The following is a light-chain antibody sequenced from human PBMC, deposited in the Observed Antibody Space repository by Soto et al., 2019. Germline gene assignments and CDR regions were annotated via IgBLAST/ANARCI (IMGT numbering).Light chain of an antibody. J-gene: IGLJ1*01. CDR1: SSNIGSNT. V-gene: IGLV1-44*01. Sequence: QSVLPQPPSASGTPGQRVTISCSGSSSNIGSNTVSWYQQFPGTAPKLLIYFNIRRPSGVPDRFSGSKSGTSASLAISGLQSEDEADYYCAAWDDSLNGYVFGTGTKVTVL. CDR2: FNI. CDR3: AAWDDSLNGYV.